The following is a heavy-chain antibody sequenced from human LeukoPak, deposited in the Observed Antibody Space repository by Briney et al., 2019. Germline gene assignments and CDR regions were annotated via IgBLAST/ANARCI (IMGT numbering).Heavy chain of an antibody. CDR3: AKDRLRVAARQFDY. D-gene: IGHD6-6*01. J-gene: IGHJ4*02. V-gene: IGHV3-30*02. CDR2: IRYDGSNK. Sequence: GSLRLSCAASGFTFSSYGMHWVRQAPGKGLEWVAFIRYDGSNKYYADSVKGRFTISRDNSKNTLYLQMNSLRAEDTAVYYCAKDRLRVAARQFDYWGQGTLVTVSS. CDR1: GFTFSSYG.